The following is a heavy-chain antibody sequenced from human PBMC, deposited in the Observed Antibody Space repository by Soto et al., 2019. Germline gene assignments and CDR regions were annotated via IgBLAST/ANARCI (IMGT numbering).Heavy chain of an antibody. V-gene: IGHV4-34*01. CDR3: ARGGIVGAETKDFDY. Sequence: SETLSLTCAVYGGSFSGYYWSWIRQPPGKGLEWIGEINHSGSTNYNPSLKSRVTISVDTSKNQFSLKLSSVTAADTAVYYCARGGIVGAETKDFDYWGQGTLVTVSS. J-gene: IGHJ4*02. D-gene: IGHD1-26*01. CDR1: GGSFSGYY. CDR2: INHSGST.